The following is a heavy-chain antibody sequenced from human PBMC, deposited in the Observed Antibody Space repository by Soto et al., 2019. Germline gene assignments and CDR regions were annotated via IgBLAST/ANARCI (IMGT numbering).Heavy chain of an antibody. CDR2: INPNSGGT. CDR1: GYTFTSYY. D-gene: IGHD3-10*01. J-gene: IGHJ6*02. V-gene: IGHV1-2*04. Sequence: ASVKVSCKASGYTFTSYYMHWVRQAPGQGLEWMGWINPNSGGTNYARKFQGWVTMTRDTSISTAYMELSRLRSDDTAVYYCARDRPSTYGSGSYIYYYGMDVWGQGTTVTVSS. CDR3: ARDRPSTYGSGSYIYYYGMDV.